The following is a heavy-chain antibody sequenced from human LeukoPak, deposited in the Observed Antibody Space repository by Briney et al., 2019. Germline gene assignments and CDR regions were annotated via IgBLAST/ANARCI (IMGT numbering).Heavy chain of an antibody. D-gene: IGHD3-22*01. CDR3: ARRGYYECSGYASPVDAFDI. Sequence: SETLSLTCAVYGGSFSGYYWSWIRQPPGKGLEWIGEINHSGSTNYNPSLKSRVTISVGTSKNQISLKLSSVTAADTAVYYCARRGYYECSGYASPVDAFDIWGQGTMVTVSS. CDR2: INHSGST. J-gene: IGHJ3*02. V-gene: IGHV4-34*01. CDR1: GGSFSGYY.